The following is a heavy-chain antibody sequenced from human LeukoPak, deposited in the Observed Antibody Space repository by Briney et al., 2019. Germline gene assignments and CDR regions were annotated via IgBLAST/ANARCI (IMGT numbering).Heavy chain of an antibody. Sequence: PGGSLRLSCAASGFAFSSQAMGWVRQAPGKGLEWVSVISDSGGSTYYADSVKGRFTISRDNSKNKLFLQMNSLRAEDTAVYFCAKNARRTSGWYFFDYWGAGTLVTVSS. V-gene: IGHV3-23*01. CDR1: GFAFSSQA. CDR2: ISDSGGST. D-gene: IGHD6-19*01. J-gene: IGHJ4*02. CDR3: AKNARRTSGWYFFDY.